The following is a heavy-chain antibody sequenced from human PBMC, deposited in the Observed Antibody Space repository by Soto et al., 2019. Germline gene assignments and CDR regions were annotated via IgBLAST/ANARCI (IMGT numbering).Heavy chain of an antibody. V-gene: IGHV1-69*06. J-gene: IGHJ4*02. CDR1: GGTFSGYA. D-gene: IGHD6-13*01. CDR3: ARDHSSSWYVDY. Sequence: SVKVSLKASGGTFSGYAISWVRQAPGQGLEWMGGIIPIFGTANYAQKFQGRVTITADKSTSTAYMELSSLRSEDTAVYYCARDHSSSWYVDYWGQGTLVTFSS. CDR2: IIPIFGTA.